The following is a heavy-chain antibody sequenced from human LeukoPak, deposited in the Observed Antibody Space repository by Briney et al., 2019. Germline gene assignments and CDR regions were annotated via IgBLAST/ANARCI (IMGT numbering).Heavy chain of an antibody. CDR1: GFTFGDRA. J-gene: IGHJ6*02. CDR3: ARGPIQLWIHNAMDV. V-gene: IGHV3-49*04. Sequence: GGSLRLSCTGSGFTFGDRAMSWVRQAPGKGLVWVGFIRSKAYRGTTEYAASVKGRFSISRDDSASIAYLQMNSLKTEDTAVYYCARGPIQLWIHNAMDVWGQGTTVTVSS. D-gene: IGHD5-18*01. CDR2: IRSKAYRGTT.